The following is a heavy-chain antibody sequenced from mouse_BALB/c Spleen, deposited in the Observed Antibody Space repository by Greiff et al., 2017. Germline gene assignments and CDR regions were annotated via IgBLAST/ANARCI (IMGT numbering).Heavy chain of an antibody. D-gene: IGHD1-2*01. CDR3: ARRGRITTAPYAMDY. V-gene: IGHV1-63*02. CDR1: GYTFTNYW. Sequence: QVQLQQSGAELVRPGTSVKISCKASGYTFTNYWLGWVKQRPGHGLEWIGDIYPGGGYTNYNEKFKGKATLTADTSSSTAYMQLSSLTSEDSAVYFCARRGRITTAPYAMDYWGQGTSVTVSS. CDR2: IYPGGGYT. J-gene: IGHJ4*01.